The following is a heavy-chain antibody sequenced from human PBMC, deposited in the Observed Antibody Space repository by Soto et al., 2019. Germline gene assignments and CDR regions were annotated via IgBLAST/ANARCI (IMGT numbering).Heavy chain of an antibody. CDR2: ISGSGGST. CDR1: GFTFSSYA. Sequence: GGSLRLSCAASGFTFSSYAMSWVRQAPGKGLEWVSAISGSGGSTYYADSVKGRFTISRDNSKNTLYLQMSSLRAEDTAVYYCAKAPRGYCSGGSCSSGDYWGQGTLVTVSS. D-gene: IGHD2-15*01. CDR3: AKAPRGYCSGGSCSSGDY. J-gene: IGHJ4*02. V-gene: IGHV3-23*01.